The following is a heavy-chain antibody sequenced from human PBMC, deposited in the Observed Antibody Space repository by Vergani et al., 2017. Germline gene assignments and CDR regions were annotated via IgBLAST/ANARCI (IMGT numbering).Heavy chain of an antibody. CDR3: AGDGGDSGYDGINF. J-gene: IGHJ4*02. CDR1: GFTFSSYA. CDR2: ICSNGGRT. Sequence: EVQLLESGGGLVQPGGYLRFSCAATGFTFSSYAMHWVRQGSGKGVEYVSAICSNGGRTYYANSVKDRFTIGIDNSKVTLFLHTGSLGAEDMTVDYSAGDGGDSGYDGINFWCRATLIAVS. D-gene: IGHD5-12*01. V-gene: IGHV3-64*01.